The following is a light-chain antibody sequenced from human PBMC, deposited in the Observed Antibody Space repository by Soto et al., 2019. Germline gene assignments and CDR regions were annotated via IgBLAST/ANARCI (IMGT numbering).Light chain of an antibody. CDR1: QSISTW. V-gene: IGKV1-5*01. CDR3: QQYNSDSRT. CDR2: DAP. J-gene: IGKJ1*01. Sequence: DIQMTQSPSTLSASVGDRVTITCRASQSISTWLAWYQQKPGNAPKLLIFDAPNLESGVPSRVSGSGSGTEFTLTIDSLQPDEFATYYCQQYNSDSRTFGQGTKLDIK.